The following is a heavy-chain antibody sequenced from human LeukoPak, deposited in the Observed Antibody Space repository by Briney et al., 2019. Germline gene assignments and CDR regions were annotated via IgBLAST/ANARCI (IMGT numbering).Heavy chain of an antibody. D-gene: IGHD3/OR15-3a*01. CDR3: ARRFGLVGYYYYYMDV. Sequence: SETLSLTCAVYGGSFSGYYWSWIRQPPGKGLEWIGEINHSGSTNYNPSLKSRVTISVDTSKNQFSLKLSSVTAADTAVYYCARRFGLVGYYYYYMDVWGKGTTVTVSS. CDR2: INHSGST. V-gene: IGHV4-34*01. J-gene: IGHJ6*03. CDR1: GGSFSGYY.